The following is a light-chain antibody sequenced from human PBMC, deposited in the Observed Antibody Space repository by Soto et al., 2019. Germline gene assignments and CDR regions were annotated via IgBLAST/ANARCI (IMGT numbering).Light chain of an antibody. V-gene: IGLV2-14*02. CDR3: SSLTRSDTWV. CDR1: SSDVGSYNR. CDR2: EVS. Sequence: QSALTQPASVSGSPGQSITISCTGGSSDVGSYNRVSWYRQHPGKAPQLMIYEVSNRPSGVSNRFSGSKSGNTASLTISGLQAEDEADYFCSSLTRSDTWVIGGGTKLSVL. J-gene: IGLJ3*02.